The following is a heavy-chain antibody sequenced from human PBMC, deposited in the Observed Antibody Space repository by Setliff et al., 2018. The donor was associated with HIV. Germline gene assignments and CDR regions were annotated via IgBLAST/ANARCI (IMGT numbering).Heavy chain of an antibody. J-gene: IGHJ4*02. CDR1: GGSISSYS. Sequence: SETLSLTCTVSGGSISSYSWSWIRQPPGKGLEWIGYIYTSGSTNYNPSLKSRVTISVDTSENQFSLKLTSVTAADTAMYYCARESYGSGTYDYWGQGTLVTAPQ. V-gene: IGHV4-4*08. CDR3: ARESYGSGTYDY. D-gene: IGHD3-10*01. CDR2: IYTSGST.